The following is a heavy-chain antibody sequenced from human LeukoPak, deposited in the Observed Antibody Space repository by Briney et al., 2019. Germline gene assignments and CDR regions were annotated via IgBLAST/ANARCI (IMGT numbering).Heavy chain of an antibody. J-gene: IGHJ3*02. CDR1: GFTFSSYA. D-gene: IGHD4-17*01. CDR3: AKDQAGYGDYKLDAFDI. Sequence: GGSLRLSCAASGFTFSSYAMSWVRQAPGKGLEWVSGISGSGGGTYYADSVKGRFTISRDNSKNTLYLQKNSLRAEDTAVYYCAKDQAGYGDYKLDAFDIWGQGTMVTVSS. V-gene: IGHV3-23*01. CDR2: ISGSGGGT.